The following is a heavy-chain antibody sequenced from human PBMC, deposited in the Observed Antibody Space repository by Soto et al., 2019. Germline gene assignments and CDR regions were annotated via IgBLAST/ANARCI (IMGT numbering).Heavy chain of an antibody. CDR3: ARGVENIVVVLDVFGYYGMDV. V-gene: IGHV1-3*01. D-gene: IGHD2-2*01. CDR1: GYSFTSYV. Sequence: ASVKVSCKASGYSFTSYVIYWVRQAPGQRLEWMGWINAGNGNTKYSQKFQGRVTITSDTSANTAYMELSSLRSEDTAVYFCARGVENIVVVLDVFGYYGMDVWGQGTTVTVSS. CDR2: INAGNGNT. J-gene: IGHJ6*02.